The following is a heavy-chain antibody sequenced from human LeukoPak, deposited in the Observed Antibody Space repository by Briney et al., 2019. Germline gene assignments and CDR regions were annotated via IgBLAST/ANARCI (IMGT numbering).Heavy chain of an antibody. D-gene: IGHD5-12*01. CDR2: IIPIFGTA. Sequence: SVKVSCKASGGTFSSYAISWVRQAPGQGLEWMGGIIPIFGTANYAQKFQGRVTITADESTSTAYMELSSLTSEDTAIYFCARDLFSGYDSPFDYWGQGTLVTVSS. V-gene: IGHV1-69*13. J-gene: IGHJ4*02. CDR1: GGTFSSYA. CDR3: ARDLFSGYDSPFDY.